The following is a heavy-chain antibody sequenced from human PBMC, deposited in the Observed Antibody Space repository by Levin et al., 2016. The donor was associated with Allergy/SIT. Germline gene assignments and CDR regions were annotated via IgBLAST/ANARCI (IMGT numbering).Heavy chain of an antibody. D-gene: IGHD4-17*01. J-gene: IGHJ4*02. V-gene: IGHV3-7*04. CDR3: ARLYGDYVFDY. Sequence: GGSLRLSCAASGFTFSSYWMSWVRQAPGKGLEWVANIKQDGSEKYYVDSVKGRFTISRDNAKNSLYLQMNSLRAEDTAVYDCARLYGDYVFDYWGQGTLVTVSS. CDR2: IKQDGSEK. CDR1: GFTFSSYW.